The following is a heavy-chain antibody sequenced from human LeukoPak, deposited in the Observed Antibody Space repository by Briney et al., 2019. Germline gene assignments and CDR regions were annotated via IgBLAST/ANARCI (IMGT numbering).Heavy chain of an antibody. CDR2: IRYDGSNK. CDR3: AKAAWSPTTTGDY. CDR1: GFTFSSYG. J-gene: IGHJ4*02. Sequence: PGGSLRLSCAASGFTFSSYGMHWVRQAPGKGLEWVAFIRYDGSNKYYADSVKGRFTISRDNSKNTLYLQMNSLRAEDTAVYYCAKAAWSPTTTGDYWGQGTLVTVSS. D-gene: IGHD1-26*01. V-gene: IGHV3-30*02.